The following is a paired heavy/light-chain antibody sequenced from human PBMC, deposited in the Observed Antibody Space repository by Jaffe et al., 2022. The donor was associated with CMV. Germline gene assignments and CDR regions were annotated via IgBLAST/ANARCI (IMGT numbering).Light chain of an antibody. J-gene: IGKJ4*01. CDR2: WAS. Sequence: DIVMTQSPDSLAVSLGERATINCKSSQSVLYSSNNKNYLAWYQQKPGQPPKLLIYWASTRESGVPDRFSGSGSGTDFTLTISSLQAEDVAVYYCQQYYSTLPLTFGGGTKVEIK. CDR3: QQYYSTLPLT. V-gene: IGKV4-1*01. CDR1: QSVLYSSNNKNY.
Heavy chain of an antibody. J-gene: IGHJ5*02. V-gene: IGHV2-5*01. CDR3: AHRPALLWFGELLYGDWFDP. Sequence: QITLKESGPTLVKPTQTLTLTCTFSGFSLSTSGVGVGWIRQPPGKALEWLALIYWNDDKRYSPSLKSRLTITKDTSKNQVVLTMTNMDPVDTATYYCAHRPALLWFGELLYGDWFDPWGQGTLVTVSS. CDR2: IYWNDDK. CDR1: GFSLSTSGVG. D-gene: IGHD3-10*01.